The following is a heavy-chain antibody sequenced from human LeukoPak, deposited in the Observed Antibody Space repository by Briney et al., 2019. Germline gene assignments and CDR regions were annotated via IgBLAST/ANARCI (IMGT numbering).Heavy chain of an antibody. Sequence: GASVKVSCKASGGTFSSYAISWVRQAPGQGLEWMGWINPNSGGTNYAQKFQGRVTVTRDTSISTAYMELSRLRSDDTAVYYCARDLGSGIAAAGTVLNDYWGQGTLVAVSS. CDR3: ARDLGSGIAAAGTVLNDY. J-gene: IGHJ4*02. CDR1: GGTFSSYA. D-gene: IGHD6-13*01. V-gene: IGHV1-2*02. CDR2: INPNSGGT.